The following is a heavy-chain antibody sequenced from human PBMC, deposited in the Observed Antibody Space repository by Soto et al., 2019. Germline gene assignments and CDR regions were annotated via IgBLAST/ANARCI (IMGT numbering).Heavy chain of an antibody. V-gene: IGHV1-69*06. Sequence: SVKVSCKASGGTFSSYAISWVRQAPGQGLEWMGGIIPIFGTANYAQKFQGRITIAADKSTSTAYMELSSLRSGDTAVYYCAASKTLRYCSGGSCPYPGSFDYWGQGTLVTVSS. CDR2: IIPIFGTA. D-gene: IGHD2-15*01. CDR1: GGTFSSYA. J-gene: IGHJ4*02. CDR3: AASKTLRYCSGGSCPYPGSFDY.